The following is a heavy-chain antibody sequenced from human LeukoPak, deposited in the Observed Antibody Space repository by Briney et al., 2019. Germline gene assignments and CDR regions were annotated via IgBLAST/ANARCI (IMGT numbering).Heavy chain of an antibody. V-gene: IGHV3-33*08. Sequence: GGSLRLSCAASGFTFSSYGMHWVRQAPGKGLEWVAVIWYDGSNKYYADSVKGRFTISRDNSKNTLYLQMNSLRAEDTAVYYCPRGGVGQQYYMDVWGKGTTVTVSS. CDR3: PRGGVGQQYYMDV. J-gene: IGHJ6*03. D-gene: IGHD3-3*01. CDR1: GFTFSSYG. CDR2: IWYDGSNK.